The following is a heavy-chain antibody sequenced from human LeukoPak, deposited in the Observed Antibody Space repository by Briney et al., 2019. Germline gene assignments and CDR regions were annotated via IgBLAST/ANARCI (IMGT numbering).Heavy chain of an antibody. J-gene: IGHJ4*02. V-gene: IGHV3-21*01. CDR3: ARDQELIVVYYFDY. D-gene: IGHD3-22*01. CDR2: MSSSSYI. Sequence: GGSLRLSCAASGFTFSSYSMNWVRQAPGKGLEWVSFMSSSSYIYYADSVKGRFTISRDNAKNSLYMQMNSLRAEDTAVYYCARDQELIVVYYFDYWGQGTLVTVSS. CDR1: GFTFSSYS.